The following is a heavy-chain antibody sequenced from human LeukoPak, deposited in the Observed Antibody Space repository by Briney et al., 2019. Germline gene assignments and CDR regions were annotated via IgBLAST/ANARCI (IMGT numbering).Heavy chain of an antibody. D-gene: IGHD2-2*02. V-gene: IGHV4-34*01. Sequence: SETLSLTCAVYGGSFSGYYRSWIRQPPGKGLEWIGEINHSGSTNYNPSLKSRVTISVDTSKNQFSLKLSSVTAADTAVYYCARGKMKYLLDPWGQGTLVTVSS. CDR1: GGSFSGYY. J-gene: IGHJ5*02. CDR2: INHSGST. CDR3: ARGKMKYLLDP.